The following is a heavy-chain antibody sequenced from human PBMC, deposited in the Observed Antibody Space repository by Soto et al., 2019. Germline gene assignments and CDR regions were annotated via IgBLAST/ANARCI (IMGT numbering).Heavy chain of an antibody. CDR1: GISLSTSGVG. CDR3: ARGLATLPVFDFDV. J-gene: IGHJ3*01. V-gene: IGHV2-5*01. D-gene: IGHD6-6*01. Sequence: QITVKGSGPTLVKPTQTLTLTCSLSGISLSTSGVGLGWIRLTPGKALEWLALIYWNDDKHYTPSLKSRLTITKDTSKNQAVLTMTNMDPVDTATYYCARGLATLPVFDFDVWGHGPVVTVSS. CDR2: IYWNDDK.